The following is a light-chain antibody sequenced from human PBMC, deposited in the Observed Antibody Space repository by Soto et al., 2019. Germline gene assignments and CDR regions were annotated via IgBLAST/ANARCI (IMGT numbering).Light chain of an antibody. CDR2: WAS. V-gene: IGKV4-1*01. J-gene: IGKJ3*01. Sequence: DIVMTQSPDSLDVSLGERATINCKSSQNILYNSNNKNYLAWYQQKPGQPPKLLIYWASTRESGVPDRFSGSGSKTDFTLTISSLQAEDVAVYYCQQYFTTPLTFGPGTKVDLK. CDR3: QQYFTTPLT. CDR1: QNILYNSNNKNY.